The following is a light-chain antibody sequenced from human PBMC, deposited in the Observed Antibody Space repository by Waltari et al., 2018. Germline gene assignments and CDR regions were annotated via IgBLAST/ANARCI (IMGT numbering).Light chain of an antibody. J-gene: IGKJ1*01. V-gene: IGKV3-20*01. Sequence: EIVLTQSPGTLSLSLGERATLSCRASQSVSSSYLAWYQQKPGQAPRLLIYGATSRATGIPDMFSGSGSGTDFTLTISRLEPEDFAVYYCQQYGNSPVTFGQGTKVEIK. CDR3: QQYGNSPVT. CDR1: QSVSSSY. CDR2: GAT.